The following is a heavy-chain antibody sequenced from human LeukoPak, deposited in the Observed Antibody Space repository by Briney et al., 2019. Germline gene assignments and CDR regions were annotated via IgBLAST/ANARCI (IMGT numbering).Heavy chain of an antibody. CDR2: ISAYNGNT. Sequence: ASVKVSCKASGYTFTSYGISWVRRAPGQGLEWMGWISAYNGNTNYAQKLQGRVTMTTDTSTSTAYMELRSLRSDDTAVYYCARALGYYDFWSGYAGHAFDIWGQGTMVTVSS. J-gene: IGHJ3*02. D-gene: IGHD3-3*01. CDR1: GYTFTSYG. V-gene: IGHV1-18*01. CDR3: ARALGYYDFWSGYAGHAFDI.